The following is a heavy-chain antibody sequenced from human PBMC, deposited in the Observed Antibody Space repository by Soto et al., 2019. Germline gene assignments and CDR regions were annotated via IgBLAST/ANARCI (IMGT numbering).Heavy chain of an antibody. CDR3: ARSSNWYFDN. Sequence: QLQLQESGPGLVKPSETLSLTCTVSGGSISSSRHDWGWIRQPPGKGLEWIGSIYYSGTTYYNPSLKSRVTISADTSKNQFALKLSSVTAADTAVYYCARSSNWYFDNWGRGTLVTVS. D-gene: IGHD6-13*01. CDR1: GGSISSSRHD. J-gene: IGHJ4*02. CDR2: IYYSGTT. V-gene: IGHV4-39*01.